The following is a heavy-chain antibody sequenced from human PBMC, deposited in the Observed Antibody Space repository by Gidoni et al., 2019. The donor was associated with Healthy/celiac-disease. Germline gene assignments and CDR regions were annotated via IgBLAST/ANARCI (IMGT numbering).Heavy chain of an antibody. CDR1: GGSFSGYY. Sequence: QVQLQQWGAGLLKPSETLSLTCAVYGGSFSGYYWRWISQPPGKGLELIGEINHSGSTNYTPSLKSRVTISVDTSKNQFSLKLSSVTAADTAVYYCARVPSIAAAVSWFDPWGQGTLVSVSS. V-gene: IGHV4-34*01. CDR3: ARVPSIAAAVSWFDP. D-gene: IGHD6-13*01. J-gene: IGHJ5*02. CDR2: INHSGST.